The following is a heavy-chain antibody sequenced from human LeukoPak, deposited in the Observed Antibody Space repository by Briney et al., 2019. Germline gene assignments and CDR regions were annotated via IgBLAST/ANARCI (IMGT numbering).Heavy chain of an antibody. CDR1: GGSISSSSYY. CDR2: IYYSGST. Sequence: SETLSLTCTVSGGSISSSSYYWGWIRQPPGKGLEWIGSIYYSGSTYYNPSLKSRVTISVDTSKNQFSLKLSSVTAADTAVYYCAMVVTVADRRFDPGGQETLVTVSS. J-gene: IGHJ5*02. CDR3: AMVVTVADRRFDP. V-gene: IGHV4-39*01. D-gene: IGHD6-19*01.